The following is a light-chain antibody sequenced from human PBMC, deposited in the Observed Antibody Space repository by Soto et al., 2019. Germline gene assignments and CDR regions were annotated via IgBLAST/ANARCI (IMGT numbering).Light chain of an antibody. Sequence: VRMTEAPSTLFASVGHRVIIKCLASQSVSSWLAWYQQKPGKAPKLLIYKASSLHSGVPSRFSGSGSGTDFTLTISSLQLEDFATYYCQQNYSTPLAFGGGTKVDIK. CDR2: KAS. CDR1: QSVSSW. J-gene: IGKJ4*01. V-gene: IGKV1-5*03. CDR3: QQNYSTPLA.